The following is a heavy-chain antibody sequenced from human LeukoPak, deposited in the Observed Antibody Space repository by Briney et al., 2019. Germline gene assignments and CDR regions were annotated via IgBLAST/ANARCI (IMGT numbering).Heavy chain of an antibody. D-gene: IGHD6-19*01. J-gene: IGHJ5*02. CDR1: GGSISSYY. CDR2: IYTSGST. CDR3: ARGDGYSSGWYGAGSSNWFDP. Sequence: SETLSLTCTVSGGSISSYYWSWIRQPAGKGLEWIGRIYTSGSTNYNPSLKSRVTMSVDTSKNQFSLKLSSVTAADTAVYYCARGDGYSSGWYGAGSSNWFDPWGQGTLVTVSS. V-gene: IGHV4-4*07.